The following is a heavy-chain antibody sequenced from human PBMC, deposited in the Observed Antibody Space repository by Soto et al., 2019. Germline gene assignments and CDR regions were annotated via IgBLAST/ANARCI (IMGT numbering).Heavy chain of an antibody. CDR1: GASISRGGYY. CDR3: ARDLKNYYDY. V-gene: IGHV4-31*03. CDR2: ISYSGST. Sequence: SETLSLTYTVSGASISRGGYYLSWIRQHPRKGLEWIGYISYSGSTYYNPSLKSRITISVDTSKNQFSLRLTSMTAADTAVYYCARDLKNYYDYWGQGTLVTVSS. J-gene: IGHJ4*02.